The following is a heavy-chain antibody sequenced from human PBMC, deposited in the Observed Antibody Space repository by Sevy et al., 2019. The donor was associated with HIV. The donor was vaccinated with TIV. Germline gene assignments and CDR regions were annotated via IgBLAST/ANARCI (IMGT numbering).Heavy chain of an antibody. CDR2: ISSSSSYT. CDR1: GFTFSDYY. J-gene: IGHJ3*02. Sequence: GGSLRLSCAASGFTFSDYYMSWIRQAPGKALEWVSYISSSSSYTNYADSVKGRFTISRDNAKNSLYLQMNSLRAEDTAVYYCARDIQETMVRGGWDIWGQGTMVTVSS. V-gene: IGHV3-11*06. CDR3: ARDIQETMVRGGWDI. D-gene: IGHD3-10*01.